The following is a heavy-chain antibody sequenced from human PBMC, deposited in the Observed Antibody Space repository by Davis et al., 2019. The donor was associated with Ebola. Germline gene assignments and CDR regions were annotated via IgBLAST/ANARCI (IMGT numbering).Heavy chain of an antibody. CDR1: GFSVTSNY. CDR3: AGLYNYYYMDV. CDR2: IYSGGTI. D-gene: IGHD3-10*01. Sequence: GESLKTSCAASGFSVTSNYTSWVRPASGEGLEWVAVIYSGGTIYYADSVKGRFSTSRDISTNTLYLQMNSLRAEDTAVYYCAGLYNYYYMDVWGKGTTVTVSS. V-gene: IGHV3-53*01. J-gene: IGHJ6*03.